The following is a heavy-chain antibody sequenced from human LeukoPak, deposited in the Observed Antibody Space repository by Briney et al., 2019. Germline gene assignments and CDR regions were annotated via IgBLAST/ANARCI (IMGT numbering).Heavy chain of an antibody. CDR2: IYSGGST. Sequence: GGSLRLSCAASGFTVSSNYMSWVRQAPGEGLEWVSVIYSGGSTYYADSVKGRFTISRDNSKNTLYLQMNSLRAEDTAVYYCARDIAAAGTYDYWGQGTLVTVSS. V-gene: IGHV3-66*01. J-gene: IGHJ4*02. D-gene: IGHD6-13*01. CDR1: GFTVSSNY. CDR3: ARDIAAAGTYDY.